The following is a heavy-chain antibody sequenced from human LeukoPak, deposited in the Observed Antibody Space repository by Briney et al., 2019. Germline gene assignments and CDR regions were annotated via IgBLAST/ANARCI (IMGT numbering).Heavy chain of an antibody. CDR3: ARVGYYSSGPFSYFDY. J-gene: IGHJ4*02. Sequence: GGSLRLSCAASGFTFRRYAMHWGRQAPGKGLEWVAVISYDGSNEYYAESVKGRFTIPRDSSENTLYLEMNSLRVEDTAVYYCARVGYYSSGPFSYFDYWGQGTLVTVSS. D-gene: IGHD3-10*01. CDR2: ISYDGSNE. CDR1: GFTFRRYA. V-gene: IGHV3-30-3*01.